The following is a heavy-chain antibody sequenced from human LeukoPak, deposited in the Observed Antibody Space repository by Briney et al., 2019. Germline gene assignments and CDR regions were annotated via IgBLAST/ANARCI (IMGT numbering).Heavy chain of an antibody. CDR1: GFTFSSHW. Sequence: GGSLRLSCAASGFTFSSHWMTWVRQAPGKGLEWVANIKQDGSKKSYVDSVKGRFTISRDNAKNSLYLQMNSLRAEDTAIYYCTRVGYIDEGIDYWGQGTLVTVSS. D-gene: IGHD5-24*01. CDR3: TRVGYIDEGIDY. V-gene: IGHV3-7*04. J-gene: IGHJ4*02. CDR2: IKQDGSKK.